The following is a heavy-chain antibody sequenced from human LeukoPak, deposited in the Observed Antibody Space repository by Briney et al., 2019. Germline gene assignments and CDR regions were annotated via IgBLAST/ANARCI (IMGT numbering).Heavy chain of an antibody. D-gene: IGHD3-22*01. Sequence: GGSLRLSCAASGFTFYYSAMTWVRQAPEKGLEWVSTINTGDITFYANSVKGRFTISRDNSKNALFLQMNSRRAEDTAIYYCVKGGFTYYDDWGQGTLVTVSS. CDR3: VKGGFTYYDD. J-gene: IGHJ4*02. V-gene: IGHV3-23*01. CDR1: GFTFYYSA. CDR2: INTGDIT.